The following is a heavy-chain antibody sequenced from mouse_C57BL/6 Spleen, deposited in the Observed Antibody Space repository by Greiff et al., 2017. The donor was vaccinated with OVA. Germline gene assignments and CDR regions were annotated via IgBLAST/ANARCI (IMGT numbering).Heavy chain of an antibody. V-gene: IGHV1-18*01. CDR1: GYTFTDYN. Sequence: EVQLQQSGPELVKPGASVKIPCKASGYTFTDYNMDWVKQSHGKSLEWIGDINPNNGGTIYNQKFKGKATLTVDKSSSTAYMELRSLTSEDTAVYYCARLFITTVVAQYYYAMDYWGQGTSVTVSS. CDR2: INPNNGGT. D-gene: IGHD1-1*01. J-gene: IGHJ4*01. CDR3: ARLFITTVVAQYYYAMDY.